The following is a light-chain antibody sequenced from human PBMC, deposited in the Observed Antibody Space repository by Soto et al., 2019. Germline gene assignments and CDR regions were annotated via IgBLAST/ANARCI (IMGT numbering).Light chain of an antibody. J-gene: IGKJ5*01. CDR3: QQRSNWPIT. V-gene: IGKV3-11*01. CDR1: QSVSTY. CDR2: DAS. Sequence: EIVLTQSPATLSLSPGERVTLSCRTSQSVSTYFAWYQQKPGRAPRLLIYDASSRATGIPARFIGSGSGTDFTLTISSLEPEDFAIYYCQQRSNWPITFGQGTRLEIK.